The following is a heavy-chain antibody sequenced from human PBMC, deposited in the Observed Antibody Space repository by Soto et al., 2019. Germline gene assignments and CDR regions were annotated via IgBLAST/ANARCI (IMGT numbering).Heavy chain of an antibody. J-gene: IGHJ3*01. D-gene: IGHD3-16*01. CDR3: ASRGREEALDV. CDR1: GGTFSNYG. V-gene: IGHV1-69*06. Sequence: QVHLVQSGAEVKKPGSSVKVSCKASGGTFSNYGITWVRQAPRRGLEWMGGIVPIFGSINLAQKFRGRLTITPDKSTSKVYRGLTSLTLEATAVYILASRGREEALDVWAQGTRAPVSS. CDR2: IVPIFGSI.